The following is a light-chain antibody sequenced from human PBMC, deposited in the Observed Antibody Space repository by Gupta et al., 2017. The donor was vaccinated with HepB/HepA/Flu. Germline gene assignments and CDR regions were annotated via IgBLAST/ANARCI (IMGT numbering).Light chain of an antibody. CDR3: QQYGSSPWT. Sequence: EIVLTQSPGTLSLSPGERATLSCRASQSVSSSSLAWYQQKPAQAPRLLIYGASSRATGIPDRFSGSGSGTDFTLTISRLEREDFAVFYCQQYGSSPWTFGLGTTVEIK. V-gene: IGKV3-20*01. CDR1: QSVSSSS. J-gene: IGKJ1*01. CDR2: GAS.